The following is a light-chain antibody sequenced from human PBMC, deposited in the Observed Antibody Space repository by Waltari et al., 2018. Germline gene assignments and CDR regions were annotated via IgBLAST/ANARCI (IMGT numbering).Light chain of an antibody. Sequence: QYVLTQPPSSSGTPGPRVTISCSRTNSNIGSNSDFWYQHLPGTAPKPPIFRTNQRPSGVPARFSGFMSGTSASLAISRLRSEDEADYFCAAWDDSLSVSYVFGSWTKVT. CDR2: RTN. CDR1: NSNIGSNS. J-gene: IGLJ1*01. V-gene: IGLV1-47*01. CDR3: AAWDDSLSVSYV.